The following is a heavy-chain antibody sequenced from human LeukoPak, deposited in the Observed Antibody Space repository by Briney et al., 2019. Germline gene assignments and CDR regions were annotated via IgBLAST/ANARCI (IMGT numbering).Heavy chain of an antibody. D-gene: IGHD6-19*01. CDR3: AKGRAVASIFYYGMDV. J-gene: IGHJ6*02. CDR2: ISGRGGSI. V-gene: IGHV3-23*01. CDR1: GFTFSSYA. Sequence: PGGSLRLSCAASGFTFSSYAMSWVRQARGRGLEWGSSISGRGGSIYYADPEKGRFTISRDNSKHTLYLQMNSLRAEDTAVYYCAKGRAVASIFYYGMDVWGQGTTVTVSS.